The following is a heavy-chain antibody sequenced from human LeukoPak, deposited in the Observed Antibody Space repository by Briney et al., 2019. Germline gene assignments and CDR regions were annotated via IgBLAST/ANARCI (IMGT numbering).Heavy chain of an antibody. CDR2: IYYSGST. CDR1: GGSISSSSYY. Sequence: PSETLSLTCTVSGGSISSSSYYWGWIRQPPGKGLEWIGTIYYSGSTYYNPSLKSRVPISVDTSKNQFSLKLSSVTAADTAVYYCARAPIRSEGPRDYYMDVWGKGTTVTVSS. D-gene: IGHD3-10*01. CDR3: ARAPIRSEGPRDYYMDV. V-gene: IGHV4-39*07. J-gene: IGHJ6*03.